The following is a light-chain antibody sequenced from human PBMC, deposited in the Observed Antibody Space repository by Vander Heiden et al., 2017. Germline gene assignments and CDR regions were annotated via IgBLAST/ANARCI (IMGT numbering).Light chain of an antibody. CDR3: QQDDSYTWT. CDR2: AAS. J-gene: IGKJ1*01. Sequence: AIRMTQSPSSLSASTGDRVTITCRASQGISSSLAWYQQKPGKAPKLLIYAASTLQSGVPSRFSGSGSGTDFTLTISGLQSEDFATYYCQQDDSYTWTFGQGTKVEIK. CDR1: QGISSS. V-gene: IGKV1-8*01.